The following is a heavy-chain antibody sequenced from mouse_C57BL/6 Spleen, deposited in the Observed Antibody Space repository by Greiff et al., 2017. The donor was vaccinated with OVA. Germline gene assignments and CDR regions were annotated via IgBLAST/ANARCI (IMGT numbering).Heavy chain of an antibody. V-gene: IGHV1-76*01. Sequence: QVQLQQSGAELVRPGASVKLSCKASGYTFTDYYINWVKQRPGQGLEWIARIYPGSGNTYYNEKFKGKATLTAEKSSSTAYMQLSSLTSEDSAVYFCARSPLYLGNMDYWGQGTSVTVSS. CDR1: GYTFTDYY. J-gene: IGHJ4*01. CDR3: ARSPLYLGNMDY. CDR2: IYPGSGNT. D-gene: IGHD1-3*01.